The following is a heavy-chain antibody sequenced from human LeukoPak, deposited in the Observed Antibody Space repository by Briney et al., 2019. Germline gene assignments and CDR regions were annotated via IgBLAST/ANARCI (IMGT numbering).Heavy chain of an antibody. CDR3: ARIQSHYYYYMDV. Sequence: KSSETLSLTCTVSGGSISSYYWSSIRQPPGNRLEWIGYIYYSGSTNYNPSLKSRVTISVDTSKNQFSLKLSSVTAADTAVYYCARIQSHYYYYMDVWGKGTTVTVSS. V-gene: IGHV4-59*01. J-gene: IGHJ6*03. CDR1: GGSISSYY. CDR2: IYYSGST. D-gene: IGHD4-11*01.